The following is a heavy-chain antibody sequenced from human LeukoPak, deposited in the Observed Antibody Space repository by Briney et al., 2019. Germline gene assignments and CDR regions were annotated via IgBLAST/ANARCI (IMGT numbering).Heavy chain of an antibody. V-gene: IGHV3-30*04. D-gene: IGHD4-17*01. CDR3: ARDYGDSFDY. CDR1: GFTFSSYA. J-gene: IGHJ4*02. Sequence: GGSLRLSCAASGFTFSSYAMHWVRQAPGKGLEWVAVISYDGSNKYYADSVKGRFTISRDNSKNTLYLQMNSLRAEDTAVYYCARDYGDSFDYWGQGTLVTVSS. CDR2: ISYDGSNK.